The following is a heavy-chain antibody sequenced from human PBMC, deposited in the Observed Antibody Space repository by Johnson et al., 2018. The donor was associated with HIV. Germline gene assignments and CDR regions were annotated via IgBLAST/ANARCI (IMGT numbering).Heavy chain of an antibody. CDR1: GFTFSSYW. Sequence: VQLVESGGGLVQPGGSLRLSCAASGFTFSSYWMSWVRQAPGKGLEWVANIKQDGSEKYYAASVKGRFTISRDNSKNSLYLQMNSLRAEDTALYYCARVLTWCYSSGFFGAFEIWGQGTVVTVSS. J-gene: IGHJ3*02. V-gene: IGHV3-7*05. CDR2: IKQDGSEK. D-gene: IGHD4/OR15-4a*01. CDR3: ARVLTWCYSSGFFGAFEI.